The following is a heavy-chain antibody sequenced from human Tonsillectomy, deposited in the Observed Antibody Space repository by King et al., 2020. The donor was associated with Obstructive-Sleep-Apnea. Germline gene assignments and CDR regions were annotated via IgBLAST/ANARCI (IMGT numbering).Heavy chain of an antibody. CDR3: ARGEGSGWYGELGN. V-gene: IGHV3-33*01. D-gene: IGHD6-19*01. CDR1: GFTFSSYG. CDR2: IWYDGSNK. Sequence: VQLVESGGGVVQPGRSLRLSCAVSGFTFSSYGMHWVRQAPGKGLEWVVVIWYDGSNKYYADSVKGRFTISRDNSKNTLYLQMNSLRAEDTAVYYCARGEGSGWYGELGNWGQGTLVTVSS. J-gene: IGHJ4*02.